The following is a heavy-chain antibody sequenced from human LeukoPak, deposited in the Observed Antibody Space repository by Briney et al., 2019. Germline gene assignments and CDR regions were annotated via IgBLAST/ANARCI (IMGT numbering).Heavy chain of an antibody. CDR1: GGSISSYY. CDR2: IYTSGST. J-gene: IGHJ6*03. D-gene: IGHD5-24*01. Sequence: SETLSLTCTVSGGSISSYYWSWIRQPPGKGLEWIGYIYTSGSTNYNPSLKSRVTISVDTSKSQFSLKLSSVTAADTAVYYCARLRDGYNHYYYYYYYYMDVWGKGTTVTVSS. V-gene: IGHV4-4*09. CDR3: ARLRDGYNHYYYYYYYYMDV.